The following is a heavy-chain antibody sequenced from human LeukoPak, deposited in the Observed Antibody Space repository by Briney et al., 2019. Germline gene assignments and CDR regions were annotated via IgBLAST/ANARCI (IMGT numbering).Heavy chain of an antibody. CDR1: GFTFSSYG. V-gene: IGHV3-33*01. CDR3: ARDFQDDYIWGSYRYTGIFDY. J-gene: IGHJ4*02. CDR2: IWYDGSNK. Sequence: GGSLRLSCAASGFTFSSYGMHWVRQAPGKRLEWVAVIWYDGSNKYYADSVKGRFTISRDNSKNTLYLQMNSLRAEDTAVYYCARDFQDDYIWGSYRYTGIFDYWGQGTLVTVSS. D-gene: IGHD3-16*02.